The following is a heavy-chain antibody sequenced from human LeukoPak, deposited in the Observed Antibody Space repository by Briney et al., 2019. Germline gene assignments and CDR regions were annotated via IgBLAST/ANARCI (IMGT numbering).Heavy chain of an antibody. Sequence: TPSETLSLTCAVYGGSFNGYYWSWIRQPPGKGLEWIGEINHSGSTNYNPSLKSRVTISVDTSKNQFSLKLSSVTAADTAVYYCARDDGDYFDYWGQGTLVTVSS. J-gene: IGHJ4*02. CDR2: INHSGST. V-gene: IGHV4-34*01. CDR3: ARDDGDYFDY. CDR1: GGSFNGYY. D-gene: IGHD4-17*01.